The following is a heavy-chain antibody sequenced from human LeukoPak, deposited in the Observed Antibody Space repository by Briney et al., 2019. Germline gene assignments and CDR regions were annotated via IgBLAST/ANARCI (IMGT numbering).Heavy chain of an antibody. J-gene: IGHJ4*02. CDR1: GYTFTGYY. Sequence: ASVKVSCKASGYTFTGYYMHWVRQAPGQGLEWMGWINPNSGGTNYAQKLQGRVTMTRDTSISTAYIELSRLRSDGTAVYYCARGSPYSSGWYEEYFDYWGQGTLVTVSA. D-gene: IGHD6-19*01. CDR3: ARGSPYSSGWYEEYFDY. V-gene: IGHV1-2*02. CDR2: INPNSGGT.